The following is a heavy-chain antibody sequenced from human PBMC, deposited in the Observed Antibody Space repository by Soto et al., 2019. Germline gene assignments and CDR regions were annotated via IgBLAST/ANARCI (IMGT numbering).Heavy chain of an antibody. V-gene: IGHV1-46*01. CDR1: GYTFTSYY. CDR2: INPSGGST. Sequence: ASVKVSCKASGYTFTSYYMHWVRQAPGQGLEWMGIINPSGGSTSYAQKFQGRVTMTRDTSTSTVYMELSSLRSEDTAVYYCARENIVVVKDYYGMDVWGQGTTVTVSS. J-gene: IGHJ6*02. CDR3: ARENIVVVKDYYGMDV. D-gene: IGHD2-15*01.